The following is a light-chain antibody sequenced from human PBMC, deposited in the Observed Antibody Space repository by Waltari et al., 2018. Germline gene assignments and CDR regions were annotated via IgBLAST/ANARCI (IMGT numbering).Light chain of an antibody. CDR1: SSNIGSHS. CDR2: SDN. V-gene: IGLV1-44*01. CDR3: ATWDDSLNCWI. Sequence: QSVVTQPPSASGTPGQRVTISCSGSSSNIGSHSVNWYQQLPGTSPKLLIYSDNLLPSRVPDRFSVSQSGTSASLAISGLQSEDEADYYCATWDDSLNCWIFGGGTKVTVL. J-gene: IGLJ2*01.